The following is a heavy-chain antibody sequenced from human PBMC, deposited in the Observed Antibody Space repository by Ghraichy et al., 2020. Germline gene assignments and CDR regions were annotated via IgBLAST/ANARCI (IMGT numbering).Heavy chain of an antibody. CDR1: GGTFSSYT. CDR3: ARYRDVREKDYYGSGSSLNDAFDI. V-gene: IGHV1-69*02. D-gene: IGHD3-10*01. Sequence: SVKVSCKASGGTFSSYTISWVRQAPGQGLEWMGRIIPILGIANYAQKFQGRVTITADKSTSTAYMELSSLRSEDTAVYYCARYRDVREKDYYGSGSSLNDAFDIWGQGTMVTVSS. J-gene: IGHJ3*02. CDR2: IIPILGIA.